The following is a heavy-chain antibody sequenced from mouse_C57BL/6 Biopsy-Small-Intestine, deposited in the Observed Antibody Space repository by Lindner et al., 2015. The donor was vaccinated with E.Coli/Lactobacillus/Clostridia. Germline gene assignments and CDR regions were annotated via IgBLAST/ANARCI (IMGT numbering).Heavy chain of an antibody. V-gene: IGHV5-17*01. D-gene: IGHD2-3*01. CDR2: ISSGSSTI. CDR3: ARGNDGSFDY. Sequence: VQLQESGGGLVKPGGSLKLSCAASGFTFSDYGMHWVRQAPEKGLQWVAYISSGSSTIYYADTVKGRFTISRDNAKNTLFLQMTSLRSEDTAMYYCARGNDGSFDYWGQGTTLTVSS. CDR1: GFTFSDYG. J-gene: IGHJ2*01.